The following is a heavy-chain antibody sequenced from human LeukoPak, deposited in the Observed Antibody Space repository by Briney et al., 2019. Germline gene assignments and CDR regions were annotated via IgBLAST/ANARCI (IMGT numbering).Heavy chain of an antibody. CDR1: GYTFTSYD. CDR2: MNPNSGNT. J-gene: IGHJ5*02. Sequence: ASVKVSCKASGYTFTSYDINWVRQATGQGLEWMGWMNPNSGNTGYAQKFQGRVTMTRNTSISTAYMELSSLRSEDTAVYYCATAHSYSSSSFDPWGQGTLVTASS. V-gene: IGHV1-8*01. CDR3: ATAHSYSSSSFDP. D-gene: IGHD6-6*01.